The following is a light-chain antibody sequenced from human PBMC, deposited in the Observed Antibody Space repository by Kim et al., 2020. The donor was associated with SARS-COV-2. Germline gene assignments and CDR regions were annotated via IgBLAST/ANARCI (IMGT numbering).Light chain of an antibody. CDR3: HQYGSSPIT. Sequence: SPGESPTINCADILSVNSICLASYQQKPGQAPRLLVYGASSWATGILDRFSGSESGTDFTLTISRLEPEYCAVYYCHQYGSSPITFGQGTRLKIK. V-gene: IGKV3-20*01. CDR1: LSVNSIC. J-gene: IGKJ5*01. CDR2: GAS.